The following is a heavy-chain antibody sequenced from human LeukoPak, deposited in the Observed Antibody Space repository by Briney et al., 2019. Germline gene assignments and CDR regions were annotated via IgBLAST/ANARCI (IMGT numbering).Heavy chain of an antibody. D-gene: IGHD6-19*01. J-gene: IGHJ4*02. V-gene: IGHV3-11*06. Sequence: QPGGSLRLSCAASGFTFSDYYMSWIRQAPGKGLEWLSYISSSSTYTKYADSVKGRFTVSRDNAKNSLYLQMNSLRAEDTAVYYGARSYSSGPTEYWGQGTLVTVSS. CDR2: ISSSSTYT. CDR1: GFTFSDYY. CDR3: ARSYSSGPTEY.